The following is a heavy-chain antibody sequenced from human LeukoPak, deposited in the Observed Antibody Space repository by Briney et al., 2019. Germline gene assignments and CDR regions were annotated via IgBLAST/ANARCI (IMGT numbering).Heavy chain of an antibody. V-gene: IGHV3-30-3*01. CDR3: ARDCSGGSCYGAFDI. J-gene: IGHJ3*02. CDR1: GFTFRNYV. D-gene: IGHD2-15*01. Sequence: SGGSLGLSCAASGFTFRNYVIHWVRQAPGKRLEWVAVTSSDLNVKLYADSVKGRFTISENRFSLKLSSVTATDTAVYYCARDCSGGSCYGAFDIWGQGTMVTVSS. CDR2: TSSDLNVK.